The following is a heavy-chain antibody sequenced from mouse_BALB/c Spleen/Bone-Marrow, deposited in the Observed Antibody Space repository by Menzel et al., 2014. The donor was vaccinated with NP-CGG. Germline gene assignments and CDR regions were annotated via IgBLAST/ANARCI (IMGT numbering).Heavy chain of an antibody. CDR3: SKDGGYDYSYYFDY. CDR1: GFSFSSYS. D-gene: IGHD2-4*01. V-gene: IGHV5-6-4*01. CDR2: ISSGGHDT. Sequence: EVKLMESGGGLVKPGGSLKLSCAASGFSFSSYSMSWVRQTPEKRLEWVATISSGGHDTYYPDSGKGRFTISRDNAKNTLYLQMSSLKSEDTAMYYCSKDGGYDYSYYFDYWGQGTTLTVSS. J-gene: IGHJ2*01.